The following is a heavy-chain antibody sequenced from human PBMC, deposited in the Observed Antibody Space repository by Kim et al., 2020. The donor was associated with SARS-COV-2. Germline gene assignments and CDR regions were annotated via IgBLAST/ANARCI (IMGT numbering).Heavy chain of an antibody. V-gene: IGHV3-23*01. J-gene: IGHJ4*02. D-gene: IGHD5-18*01. Sequence: YTDSVKCRFTSPRDNSKKTLYLQMNSLRAEDTAVYYCAKDLYSYGQTPDYWGQGTLVTVSS. CDR3: AKDLYSYGQTPDY.